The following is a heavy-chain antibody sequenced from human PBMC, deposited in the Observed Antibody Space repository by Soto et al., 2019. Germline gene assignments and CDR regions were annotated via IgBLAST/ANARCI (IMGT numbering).Heavy chain of an antibody. CDR1: GFTFSSYS. CDR2: ISSSSSTI. CDR3: ARDQSSGYCTNGVCPSGLDY. J-gene: IGHJ4*02. D-gene: IGHD2-8*01. Sequence: EVQLVESGGGLVQPGGSLRLSCPASGFTFSSYSVNWVRQAPGKGLEWVSYISSSSSTIYYADSVKGRFTISRDNAKNSLYLQMNSLRDEDTAVYYCARDQSSGYCTNGVCPSGLDYWGQGTLVTVSS. V-gene: IGHV3-48*02.